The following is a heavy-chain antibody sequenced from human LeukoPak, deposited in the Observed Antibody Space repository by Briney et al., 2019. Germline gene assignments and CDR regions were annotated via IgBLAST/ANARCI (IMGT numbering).Heavy chain of an antibody. CDR2: MYNSGST. J-gene: IGHJ3*01. CDR3: ARQGSGGRAFDV. D-gene: IGHD1-26*01. V-gene: IGHV4-59*08. CDR1: GGSTISYY. Sequence: SETLSLPCTVSGGSTISYYWRLMPRPPAKGVEWIWYMYNSGSTNYNPSLKSRVTISIDTSKNQVSLRLSSVTAADAAVYYCARQGSGGRAFDVWGQGTMVTVSS.